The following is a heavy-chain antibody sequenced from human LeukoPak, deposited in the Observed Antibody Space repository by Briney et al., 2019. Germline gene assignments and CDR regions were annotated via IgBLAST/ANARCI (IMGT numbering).Heavy chain of an antibody. J-gene: IGHJ4*02. CDR2: IWYDGSNK. CDR1: GFTFSSYG. D-gene: IGHD3-22*01. CDR3: ARNYYDSSGYYYHDY. V-gene: IGHV3-33*01. Sequence: GGSLRLSCAAYGFTFSSYGMHWVRQAPGKGLEWVAVIWYDGSNKYYADSVKGRFTISRDNSKNTLYLQMNSLRAEDTAVYYCARNYYDSSGYYYHDYWGQGTLVTVSS.